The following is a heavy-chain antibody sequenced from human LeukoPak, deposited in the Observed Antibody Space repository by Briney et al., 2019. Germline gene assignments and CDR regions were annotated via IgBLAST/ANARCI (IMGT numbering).Heavy chain of an antibody. CDR3: ARDLAIVATTRKVGYYFDY. V-gene: IGHV1-2*02. D-gene: IGHD5-12*01. Sequence: VASVKVSCKASGYTFTGYYMHWVRQAPGQGLEWMGWINPNSGGTNYAQKFQGRVTMTRDTSISTVYMELSRLRSDDTAVYYCARDLAIVATTRKVGYYFDYWGQGTLVTVSS. CDR2: INPNSGGT. CDR1: GYTFTGYY. J-gene: IGHJ4*02.